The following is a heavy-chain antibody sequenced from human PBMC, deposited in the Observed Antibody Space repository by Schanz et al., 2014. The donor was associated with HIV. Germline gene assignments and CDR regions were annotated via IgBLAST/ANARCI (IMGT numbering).Heavy chain of an antibody. J-gene: IGHJ6*02. Sequence: VQLVESGGCVVQPWKSLRLSCVASGFTFSSYAMSWVRQAPGKGLEWVSVISDSGGSTYYADSVKGRFTISRDNSKNTLYLQMNSLRAEDTAVYYCAKGGRDILSYYGMDVWGQGTTVIVSS. CDR2: ISDSGGST. CDR1: GFTFSSYA. D-gene: IGHD2-15*01. V-gene: IGHV3-23*04. CDR3: AKGGRDILSYYGMDV.